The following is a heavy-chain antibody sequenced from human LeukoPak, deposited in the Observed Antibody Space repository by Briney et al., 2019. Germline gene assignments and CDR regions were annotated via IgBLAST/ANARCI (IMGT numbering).Heavy chain of an antibody. J-gene: IGHJ4*02. CDR1: GFTFKTYE. CDR2: ISSSEGTI. V-gene: IGHV3-48*03. Sequence: GGPLRLLCAACGFTFKTYEVIWLRKAPGKGREWLSYISSSEGTIYQADAVQGRFTISRDNAKNSLFLQMNSLRGEDTAVYYCARDSMTSEEFDYWGQGTVVTVSS. D-gene: IGHD2/OR15-2a*01. CDR3: ARDSMTSEEFDY.